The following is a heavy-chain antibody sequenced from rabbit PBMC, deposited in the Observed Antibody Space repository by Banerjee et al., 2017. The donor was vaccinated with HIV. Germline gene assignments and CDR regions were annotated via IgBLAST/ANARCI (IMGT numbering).Heavy chain of an antibody. CDR1: GFSFSDKYV. V-gene: IGHV1S45*01. J-gene: IGHJ4*01. CDR2: INTSSGNT. Sequence: QEQLEESGGGLVKPGRSLTLTCTASGFSFSDKYVMCWVRQAPWKGLEWIGCINTSSGNTVYASWAKGRFTISKTSSTTVTLQMTSLTAADTATYFCARDLAGAIGWNFNLWGPGTLVTVS. CDR3: ARDLAGAIGWNFNL. D-gene: IGHD4-1*01.